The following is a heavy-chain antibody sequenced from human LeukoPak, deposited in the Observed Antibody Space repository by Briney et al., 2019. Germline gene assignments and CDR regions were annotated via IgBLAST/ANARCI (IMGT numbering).Heavy chain of an antibody. J-gene: IGHJ4*02. CDR2: INPSSSYI. Sequence: GGSLRLSCVASEFTFSSYNMNWVRQASGKGLEWLSSINPSSSYINYADSVKGRFTISGDNAKNSVYLQMSSLRAEDTAVYYCARDKDRTSAGRCYLPDDWGQGTLVTVSS. CDR1: EFTFSSYN. CDR3: ARDKDRTSAGRCYLPDD. V-gene: IGHV3-21*01. D-gene: IGHD2-15*01.